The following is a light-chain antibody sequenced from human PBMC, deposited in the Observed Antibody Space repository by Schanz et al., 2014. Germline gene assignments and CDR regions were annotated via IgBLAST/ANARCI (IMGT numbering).Light chain of an antibody. CDR2: AAS. Sequence: DIQMTQSPSSVSASVGDRVTITCRASQGISSWVAWYQQKPGKAPELLIYAASSLESGVPSRFSGSGSGTDFTLTISSLQPEDVATYYCQKYNSAPWTFGQGTKVEIK. V-gene: IGKV1-12*01. CDR3: QKYNSAPWT. J-gene: IGKJ1*01. CDR1: QGISSW.